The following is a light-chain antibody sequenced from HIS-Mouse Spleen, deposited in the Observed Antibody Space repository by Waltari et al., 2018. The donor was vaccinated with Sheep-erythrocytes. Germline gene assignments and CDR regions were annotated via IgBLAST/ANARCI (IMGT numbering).Light chain of an antibody. CDR3: CSYAGSSTPWV. V-gene: IGLV2-23*01. Sequence: QSALPQPASVSGSRGQSITTSCTGTITDAGTYNLASWYQQHPGNAPKLMIYEGRKRPSGVSNRFSGSKSGNTASLTISGLQAEDEADYYCCSYAGSSTPWVFGGGTKLTVL. CDR2: EGR. J-gene: IGLJ3*02. CDR1: ITDAGTYNL.